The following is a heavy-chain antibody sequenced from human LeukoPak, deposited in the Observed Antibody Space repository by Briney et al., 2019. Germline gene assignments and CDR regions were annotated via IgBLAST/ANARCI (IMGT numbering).Heavy chain of an antibody. CDR2: INPNSGGT. Sequence: GASVNVSCKSSGYTFTGYYMHWVRQAPGQGLEWMGWINPNSGGTNYAQNFQGRVTMTRDTSISTAYMELSRLRSDDTAVYYCARGAFQGSSWFDYWGQGTLVTDSS. V-gene: IGHV1-2*02. D-gene: IGHD6-13*01. CDR1: GYTFTGYY. J-gene: IGHJ4*02. CDR3: ARGAFQGSSWFDY.